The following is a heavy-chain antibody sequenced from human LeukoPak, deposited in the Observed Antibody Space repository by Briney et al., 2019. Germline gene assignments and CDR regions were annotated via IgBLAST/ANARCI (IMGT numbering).Heavy chain of an antibody. V-gene: IGHV5-51*01. J-gene: IGHJ4*02. D-gene: IGHD3-22*01. CDR2: IYTGDSDP. CDR1: VYSFTNFW. CDR3: ARHVNYYDSSGYVR. Sequence: GESLKISCKTSVYSFTNFWVAWVRQMPGKGLEWMGIIYTGDSDPSYSPAFQGQVSISADKSISTAYLQWSSLKASDTAMYYCARHVNYYDSSGYVRWGQGTLVTVSS.